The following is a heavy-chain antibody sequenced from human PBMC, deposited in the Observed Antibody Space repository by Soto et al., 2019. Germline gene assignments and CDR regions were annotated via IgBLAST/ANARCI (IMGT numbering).Heavy chain of an antibody. V-gene: IGHV4-34*01. J-gene: IGHJ5*02. D-gene: IGHD3-3*01. CDR3: ARGGYDFWSGYLSFDP. Sequence: PSETRSLTCAVYGGSFSGYYWSWIRQPPGKGLEWIGEINHSGSTNYNPSLKSRVTISVDTSKNQFSLKLSSVTAADTAVYYCARGGYDFWSGYLSFDPWGQGTLVTAPQ. CDR2: INHSGST. CDR1: GGSFSGYY.